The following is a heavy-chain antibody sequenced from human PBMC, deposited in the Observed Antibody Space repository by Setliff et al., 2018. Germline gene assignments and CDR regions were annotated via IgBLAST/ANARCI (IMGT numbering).Heavy chain of an antibody. J-gene: IGHJ4*02. Sequence: SETLSLTCTVSGGSISSSSHYWGWIRQPPGKGLEWIGSIYYTGSTYYNPSLKSRVTMSVDTPKRQFSLKLGSATAADTAVYYCARDMGQPYYFESWGLGTLVT. V-gene: IGHV4-39*07. CDR3: ARDMGQPYYFES. CDR1: GGSISSSSHY. D-gene: IGHD1-1*01. CDR2: IYYTGST.